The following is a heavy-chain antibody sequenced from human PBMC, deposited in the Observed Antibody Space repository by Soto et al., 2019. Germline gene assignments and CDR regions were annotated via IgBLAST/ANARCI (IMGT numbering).Heavy chain of an antibody. D-gene: IGHD3-3*01. V-gene: IGHV3-74*01. CDR3: ARPITNFAEDNWFDP. J-gene: IGHJ5*01. CDR2: INSDGSTT. CDR1: GFTFSSYW. Sequence: GGSLRLSCAASGFTFSSYWMHWVRQAPGKGLVWVSRINSDGSTTNYADSVKGRFTISRDNAKNTLYLQMNSLRAEDTAVYYCARPITNFAEDNWFDPWGQGTLVTVSS.